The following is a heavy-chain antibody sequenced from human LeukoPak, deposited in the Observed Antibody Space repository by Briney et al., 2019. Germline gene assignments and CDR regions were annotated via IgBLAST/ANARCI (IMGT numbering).Heavy chain of an antibody. V-gene: IGHV4-38-2*02. Sequence: SETLSLTCTVSGYSINNGFYWGWIRQPPGKGLEWIGSIYHSERTHYNPSLKSRVTISVDTSKNQFSLKLSSVTAADTAVYYCARAGCSGGSCYQHLVDWFDPWGQGTLVTVSS. CDR1: GYSINNGFY. CDR2: IYHSERT. D-gene: IGHD2-15*01. J-gene: IGHJ5*02. CDR3: ARAGCSGGSCYQHLVDWFDP.